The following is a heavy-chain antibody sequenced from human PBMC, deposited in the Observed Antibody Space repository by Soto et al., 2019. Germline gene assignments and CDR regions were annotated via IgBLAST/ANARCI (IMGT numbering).Heavy chain of an antibody. CDR3: ARIAYYYDSSGYYYARDYYYYGMDV. J-gene: IGHJ6*02. D-gene: IGHD3-22*01. Sequence: GSGPTLVNPTQTLTLTCTFSGFSLSTSGMCVSRVRQPPGKALEWLALIDWDDDKYYSTPLKTRLTISKDTSKNQVVLTMTNMDPVDTATYYCARIAYYYDSSGYYYARDYYYYGMDVWGQGTTVTVSS. V-gene: IGHV2-70*20. CDR1: GFSLSTSGMC. CDR2: IDWDDDK.